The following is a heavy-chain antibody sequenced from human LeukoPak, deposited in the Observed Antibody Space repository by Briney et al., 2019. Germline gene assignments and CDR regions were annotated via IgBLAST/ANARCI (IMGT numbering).Heavy chain of an antibody. CDR3: ASICSSTSCYTIRDY. CDR2: IYYSGST. D-gene: IGHD2-2*02. CDR1: GYSISSGYY. Sequence: SETLSLTCSVSGYSISSGYYWGWIRQPPGKGLEWIGYIYYSGSTNYNPSLKSRVTISVDTSKNQFSLKLSSVTAADTAVYYCASICSSTSCYTIRDYWGQGTLVTVSS. J-gene: IGHJ4*02. V-gene: IGHV4-61*01.